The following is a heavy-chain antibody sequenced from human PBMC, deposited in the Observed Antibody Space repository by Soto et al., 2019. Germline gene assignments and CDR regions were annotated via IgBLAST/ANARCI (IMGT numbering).Heavy chain of an antibody. J-gene: IGHJ4*02. CDR2: IGPYDRKT. CDR3: ARDPSGEVVPAASDS. D-gene: IGHD2-2*01. Sequence: HVQLVQSGAEVKTPGASVKVSCRTSGYMFSNYGISWVRQAPGQGLEWMGWIGPYDRKTDYAQKFQGRVTMTADTSTSTAYMELRSLKSDDTAVYYCARDPSGEVVPAASDSWGQGTLVTVSS. CDR1: GYMFSNYG. V-gene: IGHV1-18*01.